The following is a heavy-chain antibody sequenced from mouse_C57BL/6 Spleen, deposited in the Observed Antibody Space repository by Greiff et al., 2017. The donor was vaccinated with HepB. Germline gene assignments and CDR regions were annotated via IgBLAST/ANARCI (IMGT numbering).Heavy chain of an antibody. Sequence: VQLKQPGAELVRPGSSVKLSCKASGYTFTSYWMHWVKQRPIQGLEWIGNIDPSDSETHYNQKFKDKATLTVDKSSSTAYMQLSSLTSEDSAVYYCARYDYGSSLFAYWGQGTLVTVSA. CDR1: GYTFTSYW. D-gene: IGHD1-1*01. V-gene: IGHV1-52*01. CDR3: ARYDYGSSLFAY. J-gene: IGHJ3*01. CDR2: IDPSDSET.